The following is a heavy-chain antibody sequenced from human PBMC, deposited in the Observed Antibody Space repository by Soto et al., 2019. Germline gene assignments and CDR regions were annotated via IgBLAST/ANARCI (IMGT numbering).Heavy chain of an antibody. CDR2: IKSKTDGGTT. CDR3: TTDWYSNYDIRDYYYYYMDV. V-gene: IGHV3-15*01. D-gene: IGHD4-4*01. CDR1: GFTFSNAW. Sequence: GGSLRLSCAASGFTFSNAWMSWVRQAPGKGLEWVGRIKSKTDGGTTDYAAPVKGRFTISRDDSKNTLYLQMNSLKTEDTAVYYCTTDWYSNYDIRDYYYYYMDVWGKGTTVTVSS. J-gene: IGHJ6*03.